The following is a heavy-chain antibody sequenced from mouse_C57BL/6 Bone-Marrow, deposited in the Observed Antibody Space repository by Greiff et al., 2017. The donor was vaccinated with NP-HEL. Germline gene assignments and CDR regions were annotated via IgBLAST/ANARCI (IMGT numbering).Heavy chain of an antibody. CDR3: ARSPTIVSYWYFDV. CDR2: INPSNGGT. V-gene: IGHV1-53*01. Sequence: QQRPGQGLEWIGNINPSNGGTNYNEKFKSKATLTVDKSSSTAYMQLSSLTSEDSAVYYCARSPTIVSYWYFDVWGTGTTVTVSS. J-gene: IGHJ1*03. D-gene: IGHD2-12*01.